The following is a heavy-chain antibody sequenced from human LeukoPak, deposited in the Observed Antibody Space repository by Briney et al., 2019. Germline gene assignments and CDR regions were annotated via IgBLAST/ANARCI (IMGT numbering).Heavy chain of an antibody. CDR1: DYTFTNYA. D-gene: IGHD2-8*01. Sequence: ASVSVSCKPSDYTFTNYAITWVRQAPGQGLEWMGWISTYNGTTNYGQKFQGRVTMTTATSTSTAYMELRSLTSADTAVYYCARVAGDTNTDTFDIWGQGTMVSVSS. CDR3: ARVAGDTNTDTFDI. CDR2: ISTYNGTT. V-gene: IGHV1-18*01. J-gene: IGHJ3*02.